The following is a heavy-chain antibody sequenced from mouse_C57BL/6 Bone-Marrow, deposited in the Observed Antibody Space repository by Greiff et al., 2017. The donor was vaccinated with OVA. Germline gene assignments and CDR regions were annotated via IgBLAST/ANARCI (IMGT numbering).Heavy chain of an antibody. CDR2: IYPRSGNT. D-gene: IGHD1-1*02. J-gene: IGHJ2*01. CDR3: ARCSYGGGYYFDY. Sequence: QVQLKQSGAELARPGASVKLSCKASGYTFTSYGISWVKQRTGQGLEWIGEIYPRSGNTYYTEKFKGKATLTADKSSSTAYMELRSLTSEDSAVYFGARCSYGGGYYFDYWGQGTTLTVSS. V-gene: IGHV1-81*01. CDR1: GYTFTSYG.